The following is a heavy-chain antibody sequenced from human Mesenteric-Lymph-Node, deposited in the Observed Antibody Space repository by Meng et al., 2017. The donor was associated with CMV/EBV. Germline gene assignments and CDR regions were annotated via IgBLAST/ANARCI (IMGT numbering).Heavy chain of an antibody. CDR2: IYYSGST. J-gene: IGHJ4*02. D-gene: IGHD3-22*01. CDR1: GDTITHSYY. V-gene: IGHV4-39*07. CDR3: ARAPFNYFDSSGDPPDY. Sequence: SETLSLTCTVTGDTITHSYYWGWIRQPPGKGLEWIGNIYYSGSTYYNRSLKSRVVISADTSRNQFSLKLSSVTAADTAVYYCARAPFNYFDSSGDPPDYWGQGTLVTVSS.